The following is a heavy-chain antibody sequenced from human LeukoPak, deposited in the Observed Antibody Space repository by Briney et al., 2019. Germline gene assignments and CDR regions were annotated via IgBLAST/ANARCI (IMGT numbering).Heavy chain of an antibody. CDR2: INPNSGAT. Sequence: ASVKVSCKASGYTFTDYYIHWVRQAPGQGLEWMGWINPNSGATNYAQKFQGRVTMTRDTSISTAYMELQRLRSDDTAVYYCARVPYYYDSSGYSIPPAIFDYWGQGTLVTVSS. CDR3: ARVPYYYDSSGYSIPPAIFDY. CDR1: GYTFTDYY. V-gene: IGHV1-2*02. D-gene: IGHD3-22*01. J-gene: IGHJ4*02.